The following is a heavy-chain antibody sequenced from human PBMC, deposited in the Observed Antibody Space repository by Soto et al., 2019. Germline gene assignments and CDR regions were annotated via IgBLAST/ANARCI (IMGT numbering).Heavy chain of an antibody. CDR1: GYTFNTYN. D-gene: IGHD1-26*01. J-gene: IGHJ4*02. CDR2: IDPSIGST. CDR3: ARLYSGSRLDY. V-gene: IGHV1-46*02. Sequence: ASVKVSCKASGYTFNTYNMYWVRQAPGQGLEWMGVIDPSIGSTNYAQKFQGRVIMTRDTSTSTVYMELSTLRSDDTAVYYCARLYSGSRLDYWGQGTLVTVSS.